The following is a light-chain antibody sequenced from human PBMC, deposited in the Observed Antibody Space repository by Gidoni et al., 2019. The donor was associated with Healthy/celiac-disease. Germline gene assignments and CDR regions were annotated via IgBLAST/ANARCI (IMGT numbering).Light chain of an antibody. CDR1: QSISSY. CDR3: QQSYSTQWT. Sequence: DIQMTQSPSSLSASVGDRVTITSRASQSISSYLNWYQQKPGKAPKLLIYAASSLQSGVPSRFSGSGSGTDFTLTISSLQPEDFATYYCQQSYSTQWTFXQXTKVEIK. CDR2: AAS. J-gene: IGKJ1*01. V-gene: IGKV1-39*01.